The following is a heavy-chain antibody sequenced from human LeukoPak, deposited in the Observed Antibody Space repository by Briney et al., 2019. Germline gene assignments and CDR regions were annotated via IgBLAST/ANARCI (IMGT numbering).Heavy chain of an antibody. D-gene: IGHD3-3*01. CDR3: ARCAIIGVARGPDDAFDI. J-gene: IGHJ3*02. CDR2: ISAYNGNT. V-gene: IGHV1-18*01. Sequence: AASVKVSCKASGYTFTSYGISWVRQAPGQGLEWMGWISAYNGNTNYAQKLKGRVTMTTDTSTSTAYMELRSLRSDDTAVYSCARCAIIGVARGPDDAFDIWGQGTMVTVSS. CDR1: GYTFTSYG.